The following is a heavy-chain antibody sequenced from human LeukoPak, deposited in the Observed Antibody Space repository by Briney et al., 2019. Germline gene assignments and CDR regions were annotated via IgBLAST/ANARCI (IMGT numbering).Heavy chain of an antibody. V-gene: IGHV3-23*01. J-gene: IGHJ4*02. CDR2: FSGSTGTT. CDR1: GLTFSSYA. D-gene: IGHD3-22*01. CDR3: AKYYDSSGYSYNDY. Sequence: PGGSLTLSCPASGLTFSSYAMSWVRQAQGNGLEWVSAFSGSTGTTYYADSVRGRFTISRDNCKNTLYLQMNSLRAEDTAVYYCAKYYDSSGYSYNDYWGQGTLVTVSS.